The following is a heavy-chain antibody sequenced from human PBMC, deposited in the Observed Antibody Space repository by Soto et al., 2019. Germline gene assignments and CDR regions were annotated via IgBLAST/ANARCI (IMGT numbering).Heavy chain of an antibody. V-gene: IGHV3-23*01. J-gene: IGHJ3*02. CDR3: AKDHGRAGYTRGDAFDI. CDR1: GFTFSSYA. CDR2: ISGSGGST. D-gene: IGHD5-12*01. Sequence: PGGSLRLSCAASGFTFSSYAMSWVRQAPGKGLEWVSAISGSGGSTYYADSVKGRFTISRDNSKNTLYLQMNSLRAEDTAVYYCAKDHGRAGYTRGDAFDIWGQGKMVTVSS.